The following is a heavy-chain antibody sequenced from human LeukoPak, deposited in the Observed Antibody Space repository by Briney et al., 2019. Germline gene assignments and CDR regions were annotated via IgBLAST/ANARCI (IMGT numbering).Heavy chain of an antibody. D-gene: IGHD3-16*01. J-gene: IGHJ4*02. CDR1: GYTFTNYG. CDR3: ARDKGGPEDY. V-gene: IGHV1-18*01. CDR2: ISAYNGNT. Sequence: ASVKVSCRASGYTFTNYGISWVRQAPGQGLEWMGWISAYNGNTNYAQKRQGRVTMTTDTSTSTAYMELRSLRSDDTAVYYCARDKGGPEDYWGQGTLVTVSS.